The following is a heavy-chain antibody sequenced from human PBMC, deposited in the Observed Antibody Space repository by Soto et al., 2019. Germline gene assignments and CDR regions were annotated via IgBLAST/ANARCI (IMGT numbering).Heavy chain of an antibody. CDR3: ARRFTGPRHFGY. J-gene: IGHJ4*02. Sequence: PGGSLRLSCAASGVTVSSKYMSWVRQAPGKGLEWVSVIYSGGSTYYADSVKGRFSISRDNSENTLYLQMNSLRAEDTAVYYCARRFTGPRHFGYRGQRTLVTVSS. D-gene: IGHD2-8*02. V-gene: IGHV3-66*01. CDR2: IYSGGST. CDR1: GVTVSSKY.